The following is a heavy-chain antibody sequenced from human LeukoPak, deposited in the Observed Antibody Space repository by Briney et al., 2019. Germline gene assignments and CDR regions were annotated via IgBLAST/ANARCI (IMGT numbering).Heavy chain of an antibody. V-gene: IGHV1-2*02. CDR2: INPKSGGT. CDR1: GYTFINYY. J-gene: IGHJ4*02. CDR3: ARDLHY. Sequence: ASVKVSCKTSGYTFINYYMHWVRQAPGQGPEWVGWINPKSGGTDYAQKFQGRVTMTRDTSTSTAYMELRSLRSDDTAVYYCARDLHYWGQGTLVTVSS.